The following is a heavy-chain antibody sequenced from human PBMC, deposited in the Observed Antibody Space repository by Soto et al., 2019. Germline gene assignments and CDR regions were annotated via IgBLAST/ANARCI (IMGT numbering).Heavy chain of an antibody. CDR1: GGSISSSY. V-gene: IGHV4-59*01. CDR3: ARVSPTNYYYGMDV. CDR2: VYYSGST. D-gene: IGHD4-17*01. J-gene: IGHJ6*02. Sequence: QVQLQESGPGLVKPSETLSLTCTVSGGSISSSYWSWIRQPPGKGLEWIGYVYYSGSTSYSPSLKSRVTISFDTTSPQFSLILSSVTAADTAVYYCARVSPTNYYYGMDVWGQGTTVTVSS.